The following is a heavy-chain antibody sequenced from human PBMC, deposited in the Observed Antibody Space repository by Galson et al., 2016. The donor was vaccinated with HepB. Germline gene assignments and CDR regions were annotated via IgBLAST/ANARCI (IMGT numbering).Heavy chain of an antibody. Sequence: SLRLSCAASGFTFSTYYVSWVRQAPGEGLEWVANIKEDGSEKYYVDSVKGRFTISRDNAKNSLYLLMNSLRAEDTAVYYCGRDTAVVGIDYWGQGTLVTVSS. CDR1: GFTFSTYY. J-gene: IGHJ4*02. CDR3: GRDTAVVGIDY. D-gene: IGHD5-18*01. CDR2: IKEDGSEK. V-gene: IGHV3-7*03.